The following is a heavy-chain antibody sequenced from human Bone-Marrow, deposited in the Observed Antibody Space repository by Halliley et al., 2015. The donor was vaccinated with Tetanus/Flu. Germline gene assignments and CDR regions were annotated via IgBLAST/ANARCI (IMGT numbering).Heavy chain of an antibody. J-gene: IGHJ4*02. V-gene: IGHV4-31*11. CDR1: GFSIGSGGYY. D-gene: IGHD3-10*01. Sequence: LRLSCAVSGFSIGSGGYYWSWIRQHPGKGLEWIGYIYYSGTTYYNPSLKSRVTMSVDTSKNQFSPKLTSVTAADTAVFYCARGHSYGSGSYYAQDWGQGTLVTVSS. CDR3: ARGHSYGSGSYYAQD. CDR2: IYYSGTT.